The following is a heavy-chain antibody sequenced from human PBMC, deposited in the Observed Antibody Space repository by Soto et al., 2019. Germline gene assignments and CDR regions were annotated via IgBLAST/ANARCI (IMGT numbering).Heavy chain of an antibody. V-gene: IGHV3-30*18. CDR3: AKLGDGFGGVQLWSRYYYYGMDV. D-gene: IGHD5-18*01. CDR2: ISYDGSNK. CDR1: GFTFSSYG. J-gene: IGHJ6*02. Sequence: QVQLVESGGGVVQPGRSLRLSCAASGFTFSSYGMHWVRQAPGKGLEWVAVISYDGSNKYYADSVKGRFTISRDNSKNTLYLQMNSLRAEDTAVYYCAKLGDGFGGVQLWSRYYYYGMDVWGQGTTVTVSS.